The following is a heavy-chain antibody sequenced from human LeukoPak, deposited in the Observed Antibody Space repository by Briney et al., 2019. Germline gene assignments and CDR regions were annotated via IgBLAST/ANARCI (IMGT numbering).Heavy chain of an antibody. J-gene: IGHJ4*02. CDR1: GYSFTISW. CDR3: ATATYFASHY. D-gene: IGHD3-10*01. CDR2: IYPGDSDT. V-gene: IGHV5-51*01. Sequence: GESLKISCKGSGYSFTISWIGWVRQMPGKGLEWMGIIYPGDSDTKYSPSFQGQVTISVDKSINTAYLQWRSLQASDTAIYYCATATYFASHYWGQGTRVTVSS.